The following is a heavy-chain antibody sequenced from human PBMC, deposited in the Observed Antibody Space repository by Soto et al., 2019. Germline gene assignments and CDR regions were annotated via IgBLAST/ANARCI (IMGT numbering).Heavy chain of an antibody. CDR2: VYSGGTT. CDR1: GFAVSNNY. CDR3: ARAGSPFDSDSSGYWGFDH. J-gene: IGHJ4*02. Sequence: TGGSLRLSCVASGFAVSNNYMNWVRHAPGKGLEWVSVVYSGGTTYYADSVRGRFTVSRDDSKNTLFLQMSSLRAEDTAVYYCARAGSPFDSDSSGYWGFDHWGQGTLVTVSS. D-gene: IGHD3-22*01. V-gene: IGHV3-53*01.